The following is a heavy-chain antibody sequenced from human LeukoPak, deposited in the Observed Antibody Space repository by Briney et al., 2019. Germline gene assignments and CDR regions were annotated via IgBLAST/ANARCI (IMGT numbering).Heavy chain of an antibody. Sequence: SETLSLTCIVSGGSISSSTYYWAWVRQPPGKGLEWIASIYYSGTTYYNPSLKSRVTISVDTSKNQFSLRLSSVTAADTAVYYCGRSYHDDAWAAFDIWGQGTVVTISS. CDR1: GGSISSSTYY. D-gene: IGHD3-16*01. CDR2: IYYSGTT. V-gene: IGHV4-39*07. CDR3: GRSYHDDAWAAFDI. J-gene: IGHJ3*02.